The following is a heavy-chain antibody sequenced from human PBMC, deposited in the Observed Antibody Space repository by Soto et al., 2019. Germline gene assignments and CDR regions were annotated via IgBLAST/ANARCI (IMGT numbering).Heavy chain of an antibody. V-gene: IGHV1-46*01. CDR2: INPSAGHT. D-gene: IGHD6-13*01. CDR1: GYTFPLYI. CDR3: VRRHVSATGIDWFDP. J-gene: IGHJ5*02. Sequence: ASVKVSCKASGYTFPLYIMHWVRQAPGQGLEWMGRINPSAGHTSYSQKFQGRVAITTDTTASTAHMELSSLRSDDTAVYYCVRRHVSATGIDWFDPWGQGTLVTVSS.